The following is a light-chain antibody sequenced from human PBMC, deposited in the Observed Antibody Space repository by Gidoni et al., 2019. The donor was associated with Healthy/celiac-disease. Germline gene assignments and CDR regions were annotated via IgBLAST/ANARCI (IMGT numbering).Light chain of an antibody. J-gene: IGLJ2*01. CDR3: CSYAGSSTR. V-gene: IGLV2-23*02. CDR1: SSDVGSYNL. CDR2: EVS. Sequence: QSALTQPASVSGSPGQSITISCTGTSSDVGSYNLVSWYQQHPGKAPKLMIYEVSKRPSGVSNRFSGSKSGNTASLTIFGLQAEDEADYYCCSYAGSSTRFGGGTKLTVL.